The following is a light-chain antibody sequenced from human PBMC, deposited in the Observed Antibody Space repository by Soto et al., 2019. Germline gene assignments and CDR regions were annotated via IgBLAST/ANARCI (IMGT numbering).Light chain of an antibody. CDR3: QAYDSSLSDCV. V-gene: IGLV1-40*01. Sequence: QSVLTQPPSVSGATGQRVTISCTGSSSNIGEGYDVHWYQQLPGTAPKLLIYGNSNRPSGEPDPLSGSKSGTSSSLAITGLKAEDEADYYCQAYDSSLSDCVFGGWTQLTVL. J-gene: IGLJ2*01. CDR1: SSNIGEGYD. CDR2: GNS.